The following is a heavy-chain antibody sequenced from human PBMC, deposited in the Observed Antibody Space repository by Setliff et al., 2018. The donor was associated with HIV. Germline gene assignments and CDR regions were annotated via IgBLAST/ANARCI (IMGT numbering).Heavy chain of an antibody. CDR1: GGSISSYY. Sequence: SETLSLTCTVSGGSISSYYWSWIRQPAGKGLEWIGRIYTSGNTNYNPSLKSRVTMSVDTSKNQFSLNLSPVTAADTAVYYCARGSGYYYSNFYMDVWGKGTTVTVSS. D-gene: IGHD3-3*01. CDR3: ARGSGYYYSNFYMDV. J-gene: IGHJ6*03. V-gene: IGHV4-4*07. CDR2: IYTSGNT.